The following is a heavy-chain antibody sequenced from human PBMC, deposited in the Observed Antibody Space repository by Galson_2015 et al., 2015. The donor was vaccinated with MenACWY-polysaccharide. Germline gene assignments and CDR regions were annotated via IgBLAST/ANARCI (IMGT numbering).Heavy chain of an antibody. CDR3: AREFPGSVRDPSQREYTAMVNYYYGMDV. J-gene: IGHJ6*02. CDR1: GFTFSSYW. V-gene: IGHV3-7*01. D-gene: IGHD5-18*01. Sequence: SLRLSCAASGFTFSSYWMSWVRQAPGKGLEWVANIKQDGSEKYYVDSVKGRFTISRDNAKNSLYLQMNSLRAEDTAVYYCAREFPGSVRDPSQREYTAMVNYYYGMDVWGQGTTVTVSS. CDR2: IKQDGSEK.